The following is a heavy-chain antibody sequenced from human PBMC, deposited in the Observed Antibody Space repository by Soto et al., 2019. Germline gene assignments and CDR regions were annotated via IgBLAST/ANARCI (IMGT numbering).Heavy chain of an antibody. CDR2: VYHTGNA. V-gene: IGHV4-30-2*01. Sequence: PSATLSLTCPVSGGSITTAGYSWSWIRQPPGKALEWIGYVYHTGNAYPKPSLKSRVTISLDRSKNQFSLKMTSVTAADTALYYCASRPFYYYGLDVWGQGTTVTVSS. CDR3: ASRPFYYYGLDV. J-gene: IGHJ6*02. CDR1: GGSITTAGYS.